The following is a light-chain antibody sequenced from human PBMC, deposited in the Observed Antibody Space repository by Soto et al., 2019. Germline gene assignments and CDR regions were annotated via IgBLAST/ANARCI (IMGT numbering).Light chain of an antibody. V-gene: IGLV1-51*01. CDR3: ATWDGSLPGEV. CDR2: DNN. J-gene: IGLJ2*01. Sequence: QSVLTQSPSVSAAPGQQVTISCSGSSSNIGNNYVSWYQQLPGTAPKLLIYDNNKRPSGIPDRFSGSKSGTSGTLDITGPQTGDEADYYCATWDGSLPGEVFGGGTKLTVL. CDR1: SSNIGNNY.